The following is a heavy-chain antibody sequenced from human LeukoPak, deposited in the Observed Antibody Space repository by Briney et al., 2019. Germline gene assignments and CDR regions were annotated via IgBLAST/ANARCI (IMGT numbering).Heavy chain of an antibody. V-gene: IGHV1-2*02. CDR2: INPNSGGT. Sequence: ASAKVSCKASGYTFTGYYMHWVRQAPGQGLEWMGWINPNSGGTNYAQKFQGRVTMTRDTSISTAYMELSRLRSDDTAVYYCASGDYYDSSGYYEGHAFDIWGQGTMVTVSS. CDR3: ASGDYYDSSGYYEGHAFDI. D-gene: IGHD3-22*01. CDR1: GYTFTGYY. J-gene: IGHJ3*02.